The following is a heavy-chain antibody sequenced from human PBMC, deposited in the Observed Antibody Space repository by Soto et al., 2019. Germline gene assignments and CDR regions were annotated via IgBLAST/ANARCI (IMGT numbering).Heavy chain of an antibody. CDR3: AIEKRPYYYDSSGYYRRVGAFDI. Sequence: EVQLLESGGGLVQPGGSLRLSCAASGFTFSSYAMSWVRQAPGKGLEWVSAISGSGGSTYYADSVKGRFTISRDNSKNTLYLQMNSLRSEDTAVYYCAIEKRPYYYDSSGYYRRVGAFDIWGQGTMVTVSS. D-gene: IGHD3-22*01. V-gene: IGHV3-23*01. CDR2: ISGSGGST. CDR1: GFTFSSYA. J-gene: IGHJ3*02.